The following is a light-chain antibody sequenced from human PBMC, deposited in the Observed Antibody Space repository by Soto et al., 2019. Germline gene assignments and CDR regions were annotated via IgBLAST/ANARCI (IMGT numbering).Light chain of an antibody. CDR2: AAS. CDR1: QNIMKY. Sequence: DIQMTQSPSSLSASVGDTVTITCWATQNIMKYLNWYQHKPGKAPKLLISAASTLQSGVPSRFSGSGSGTDFTLTITSLQPEDFATYYCQQTYSVPITFGQGTRLEIK. V-gene: IGKV1-39*01. J-gene: IGKJ5*01. CDR3: QQTYSVPIT.